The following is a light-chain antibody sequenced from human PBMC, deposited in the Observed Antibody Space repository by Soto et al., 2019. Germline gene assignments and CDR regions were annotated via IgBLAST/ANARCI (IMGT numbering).Light chain of an antibody. V-gene: IGKV3-15*01. CDR1: QSVSSN. CDR2: GAS. Sequence: EIVMTPSPATLSVSPGERATHSCRASQSVSSNLAWYQQKPGQAPRLLISGASTRATGIPARFSRSGSGTEFTRTISSLQSEYFAVYYCQQYNNWPPWTVGQGTKVDSK. J-gene: IGKJ1*01. CDR3: QQYNNWPPWT.